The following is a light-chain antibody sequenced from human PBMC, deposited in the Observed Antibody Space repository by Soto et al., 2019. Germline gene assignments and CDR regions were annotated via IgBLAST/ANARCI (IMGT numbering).Light chain of an antibody. CDR1: QTISDY. Sequence: NQMTQSPSTLFASVGSSVTITCRTSQTISDYLNWYQHKPGKAPKLLISAASSLQSGVPSRFSGSGSGTDFTLTISSQEPEDFAVYYCPHRSNWPTPFGQRRLPEV. CDR2: AAS. J-gene: IGKJ5*01. V-gene: IGKV1-39*01. CDR3: PHRSNWPTP.